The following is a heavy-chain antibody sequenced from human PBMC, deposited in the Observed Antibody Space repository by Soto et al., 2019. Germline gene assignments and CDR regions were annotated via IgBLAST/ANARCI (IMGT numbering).Heavy chain of an antibody. J-gene: IGHJ4*02. D-gene: IGHD3-3*01. Sequence: GGSLRLSCAASGFVFSNYGMHWARQAPGKGLEWVAVISYDGSDEYYADSVEGRFTISRDKPTDTLYLQMNSLRPDDTAVYYCAKSVGLWTSYSDYWGQGTLLTVSS. CDR1: GFVFSNYG. CDR2: ISYDGSDE. V-gene: IGHV3-30*18. CDR3: AKSVGLWTSYSDY.